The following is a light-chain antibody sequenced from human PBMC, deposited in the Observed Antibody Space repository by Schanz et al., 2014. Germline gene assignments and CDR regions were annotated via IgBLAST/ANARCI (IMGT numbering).Light chain of an antibody. CDR3: ASWDDSLRGHV. CDR2: EVS. Sequence: QSALTQPASVSGSPGQSITISCTGTSSDVGGYNYVSWYQQHPGKAPKLMIYEVSKRPSGVPDRFSASKSGTSASLAISGLRSEDEADYYCASWDDSLRGHVFGGGTKLAVL. J-gene: IGLJ2*01. CDR1: SSDVGGYNY. V-gene: IGLV2-14*01.